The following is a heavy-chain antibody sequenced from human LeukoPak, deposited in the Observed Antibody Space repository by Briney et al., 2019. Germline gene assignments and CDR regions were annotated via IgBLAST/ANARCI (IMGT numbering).Heavy chain of an antibody. Sequence: PGGSLRLSCAASGFTFSSYAMSWVRQAPGKGLEWVSAISGSGGSTYYADSVKGRFTISRDNSKNTLYLQMNSLRAEDTAVYYCVSIVVVVAATDYWGQGTLVTVSS. CDR2: ISGSGGST. V-gene: IGHV3-23*01. CDR1: GFTFSSYA. D-gene: IGHD2-15*01. CDR3: VSIVVVVAATDY. J-gene: IGHJ4*02.